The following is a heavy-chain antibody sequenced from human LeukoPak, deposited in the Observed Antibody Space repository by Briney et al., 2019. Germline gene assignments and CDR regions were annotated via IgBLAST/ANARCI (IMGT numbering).Heavy chain of an antibody. CDR3: ARVNDFWSGYPYLTDY. V-gene: IGHV4-59*01. J-gene: IGHJ4*02. Sequence: SETLSLTCAVYGGSLSNYYWSWIRQPPGKGLEWIGYIYYSGSTNYNPSLKSRVTISVDTSKNQFSLKLSSVTAADTAVYYCARVNDFWSGYPYLTDYWGQGTLVTVSS. CDR1: GGSLSNYY. D-gene: IGHD3-3*01. CDR2: IYYSGST.